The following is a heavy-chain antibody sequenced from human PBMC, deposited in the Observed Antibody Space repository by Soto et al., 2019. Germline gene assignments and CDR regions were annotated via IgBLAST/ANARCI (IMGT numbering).Heavy chain of an antibody. CDR1: GYIFVNYG. CDR2: ISPYTGNT. J-gene: IGHJ6*01. V-gene: IGHV1-18*01. D-gene: IGHD3-16*01. CDR3: VMVDNYVTPTPQDV. Sequence: QVQLVQSGDEVKKPGASVKVSCKASGYIFVNYGIAWVRQAPGQGLEWMGWISPYTGNTHYATQVQGRLTMTTDTSASTADIEPGSLTSDDTAVYYCVMVDNYVTPTPQDVWRQGTTVTVSS.